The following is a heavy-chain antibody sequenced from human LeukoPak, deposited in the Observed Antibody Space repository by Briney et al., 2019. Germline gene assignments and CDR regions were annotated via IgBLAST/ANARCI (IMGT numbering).Heavy chain of an antibody. Sequence: SETLSLTCTASGGTISSYYWSWIRQPAGKGLEWIGRIYSSGSTNYNPSLNSRVTMSVDTSKNQFSLKLSSVTAADTAVYYCARGPWMTTVTNGRGLDFWGQGTLVTVSS. V-gene: IGHV4-4*07. CDR3: ARGPWMTTVTNGRGLDF. J-gene: IGHJ4*02. D-gene: IGHD4-17*01. CDR1: GGTISSYY. CDR2: IYSSGST.